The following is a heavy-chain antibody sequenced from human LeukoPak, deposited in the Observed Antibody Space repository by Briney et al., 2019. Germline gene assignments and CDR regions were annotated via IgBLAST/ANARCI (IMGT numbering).Heavy chain of an antibody. D-gene: IGHD2-15*01. CDR3: ARFAGGGLDY. V-gene: IGHV3-21*01. J-gene: IGHJ4*02. CDR1: GFTFSSYS. CDR2: ISTNNYYI. Sequence: PGGSLRLSCAASGFTFSSYSMNWVRQAPGKGLEWVSSISTNNYYIYYADSVKGRFTISRDNAKNSLYLQMNSLRADDTAVYYCARFAGGGLDYWGQGTLVTVPS.